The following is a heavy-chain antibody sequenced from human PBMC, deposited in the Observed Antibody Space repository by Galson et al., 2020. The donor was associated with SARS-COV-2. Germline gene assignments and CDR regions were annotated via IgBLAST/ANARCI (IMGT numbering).Heavy chain of an antibody. J-gene: IGHJ4*02. D-gene: IGHD2-2*01. CDR2: IYHSGNT. Sequence: SETLSLTCAVSGGSISSSYWWSWARQPPGKGLEWIGEIYHSGNTNYNPSLKSRVTISVDNSKSQFSLKLSSVTAADTAVYYCARGGYCSFTSCPRFESWGQGTLVTVSS. CDR1: GGSISSSYW. CDR3: ARGGYCSFTSCPRFES. V-gene: IGHV4-4*02.